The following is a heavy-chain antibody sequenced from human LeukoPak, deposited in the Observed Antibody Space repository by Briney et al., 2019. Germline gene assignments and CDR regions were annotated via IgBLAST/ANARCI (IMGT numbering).Heavy chain of an antibody. Sequence: GGSLRLSCSASGFTFRDYAMHWVRQAPGKGLEYVSAISSNGGSAYYADPVKGRFTISRDNSKNTLYLQMSSLRVEDTAVYYCVKVATIRIEDRYFDPWGQGALVTVSS. CDR2: ISSNGGSA. J-gene: IGHJ4*02. D-gene: IGHD5-12*01. CDR3: VKVATIRIEDRYFDP. CDR1: GFTFRDYA. V-gene: IGHV3-64D*06.